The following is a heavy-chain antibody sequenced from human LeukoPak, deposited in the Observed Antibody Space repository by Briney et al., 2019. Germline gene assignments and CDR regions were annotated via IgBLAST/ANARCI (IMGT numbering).Heavy chain of an antibody. CDR3: ARGGIQLWLNDAFDI. CDR1: GGSISSSSYY. V-gene: IGHV4-39*07. Sequence: SETLSLTCTVSGGSISSSSYYWGWIRQPPGKGLEWIGSIYYSGSTYYNPSLKSRVTISVDTSKNQFSLKLSSVTAADTAVYYCARGGIQLWLNDAFDIWGQGTMVTVSS. J-gene: IGHJ3*02. CDR2: IYYSGST. D-gene: IGHD5-18*01.